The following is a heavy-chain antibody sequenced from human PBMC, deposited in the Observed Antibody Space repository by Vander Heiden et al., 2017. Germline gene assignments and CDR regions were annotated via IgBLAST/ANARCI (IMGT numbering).Heavy chain of an antibody. CDR1: GFTFSSYS. D-gene: IGHD3-10*01. J-gene: IGHJ4*02. CDR3: ARNLKNYYGSGSYYYYFDY. Sequence: EVQLVASAGGLVKPGGSLRLSCAASGFTFSSYSMNWVRQVPGKGLEWVSSISSSSSYIYYADSVKGRFTISRDNAKNSLYLQMNSLRAEDTAVYYCARNLKNYYGSGSYYYYFDYWGQGTLVTVSS. V-gene: IGHV3-21*01. CDR2: ISSSSSYI.